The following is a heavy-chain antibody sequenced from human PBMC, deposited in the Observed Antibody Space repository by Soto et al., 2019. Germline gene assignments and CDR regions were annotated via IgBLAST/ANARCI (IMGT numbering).Heavy chain of an antibody. Sequence: GGSLRLSCAVSGFTFSSYWMHWVRQVPGKGLVWVSRISGDGSSTTYADSVKGRFTISRDNAKNTLYLQMNSLRAEDTAVYYCAKFVVMTTEYYYYYMDVWGKGTTVTVSS. CDR2: ISGDGSST. J-gene: IGHJ6*03. CDR3: AKFVVMTTEYYYYYMDV. D-gene: IGHD4-17*01. CDR1: GFTFSSYW. V-gene: IGHV3-74*03.